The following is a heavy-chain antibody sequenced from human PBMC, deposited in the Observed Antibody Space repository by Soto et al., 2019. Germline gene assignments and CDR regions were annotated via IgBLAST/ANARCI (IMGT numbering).Heavy chain of an antibody. J-gene: IGHJ6*02. CDR3: ARGGSRSYYYYGMDV. V-gene: IGHV3-21*01. CDR1: GFTFSSYS. Sequence: EVQLVESGGGLVKPGGSLRLSCAASGFTFSSYSMNWVRQAPGKGLEWVSSISSSSSYIYYADSVKGRFTISRDNAKNSLYLQMNSLRAEDTAVYYCARGGSRSYYYYGMDVWGQGTTVTVSS. D-gene: IGHD3-10*01. CDR2: ISSSSSYI.